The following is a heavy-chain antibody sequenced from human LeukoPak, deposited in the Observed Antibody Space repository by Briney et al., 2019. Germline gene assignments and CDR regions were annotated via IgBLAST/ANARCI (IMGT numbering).Heavy chain of an antibody. CDR2: IYTSGST. CDR1: GGSISSYY. V-gene: IGHV4-4*07. D-gene: IGHD6-19*01. Sequence: SETLSLTCTVSGGSISSYYWSWIRQPAGKGLEWIGRIYTSGSTNYNPSLKSRVTMSVDTSKNQFSLKLSSVTAADTAVYYCARLHLVSSGWYPMADSWGQGTLVTVSS. CDR3: ARLHLVSSGWYPMADS. J-gene: IGHJ4*02.